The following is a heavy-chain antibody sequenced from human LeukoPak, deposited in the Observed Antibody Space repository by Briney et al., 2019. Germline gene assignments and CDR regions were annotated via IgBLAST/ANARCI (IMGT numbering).Heavy chain of an antibody. Sequence: SETLSLTCAVYGGSFSGYYWAWIRQPPGKGLEYIGNIHYSDSALYNPSLQSRATILVDTSKNQFSLKLSSVTAADTAVYYCARRRAAAGPFDYWGRGTLVTVSS. CDR1: GGSFSGYY. CDR3: ARRRAAAGPFDY. CDR2: IHYSDSA. J-gene: IGHJ4*02. D-gene: IGHD6-13*01. V-gene: IGHV4-34*01.